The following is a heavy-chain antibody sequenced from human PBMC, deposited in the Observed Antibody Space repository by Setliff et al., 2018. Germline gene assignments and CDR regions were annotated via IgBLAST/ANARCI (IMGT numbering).Heavy chain of an antibody. J-gene: IGHJ5*02. V-gene: IGHV4-38-2*02. CDR3: ARNWHWGFDP. CDR1: GYSISSGYY. D-gene: IGHD1-7*01. CDR2: IYHSGST. Sequence: SETLSLTCTVSGYSISSGYYWGWIRQPPGKGLEWIGSIYHSGSTYYNPSLKSRVTISVDTSKNPFSLKLSSVTAADTAVYYCARNWHWGFDPWGRGALVTVSS.